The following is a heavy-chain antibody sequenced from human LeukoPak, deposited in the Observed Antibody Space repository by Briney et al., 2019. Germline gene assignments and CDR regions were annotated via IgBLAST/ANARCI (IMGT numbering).Heavy chain of an antibody. Sequence: TVKVSCKASGGTFSSYAISWVRQAPGQGLEWMGGIIPIFGTANYAQKFQGRVTITADESTSTAYMELSSLRSEDTAVYYCASGGYSGYDWDLYYFDYWGQGTLVTVSS. V-gene: IGHV1-69*01. CDR1: GGTFSSYA. J-gene: IGHJ4*02. CDR2: IIPIFGTA. D-gene: IGHD5-12*01. CDR3: ASGGYSGYDWDLYYFDY.